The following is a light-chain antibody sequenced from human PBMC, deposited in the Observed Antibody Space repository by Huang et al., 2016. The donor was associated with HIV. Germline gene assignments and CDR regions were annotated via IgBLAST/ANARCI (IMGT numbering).Light chain of an antibody. Sequence: IVLTQSPATLSWYPGESVTLSCRATQSVGNYIAWYQQHPGQSPKLLVYDTSNRATGTPVRFSGSGSGTDFTLTSSSLESEDFAVYYCQQRSSGVTFGGGTKVQVK. J-gene: IGKJ4*01. V-gene: IGKV3-11*01. CDR1: QSVGNY. CDR2: DTS. CDR3: QQRSSGVT.